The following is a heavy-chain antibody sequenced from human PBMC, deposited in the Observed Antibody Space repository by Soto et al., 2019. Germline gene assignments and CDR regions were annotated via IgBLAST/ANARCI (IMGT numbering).Heavy chain of an antibody. CDR1: GYTFTSYG. CDR3: ATLSMAHAAFEI. J-gene: IGHJ3*02. V-gene: IGHV1-18*01. Sequence: QVQLEQSGAEVKKPGASVKVSCKASGYTFTSYGISWVRQAPGQGLEWMGWISAYNGKTNYAQKHHGRVTMTSDTSTSTAYMALRCLRSHDTAVFYSATLSMAHAAFEIWRQGTMVTVSS. D-gene: IGHD3-10*01. CDR2: ISAYNGKT.